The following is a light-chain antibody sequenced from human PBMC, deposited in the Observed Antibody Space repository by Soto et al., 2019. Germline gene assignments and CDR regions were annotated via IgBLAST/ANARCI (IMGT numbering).Light chain of an antibody. CDR3: NPYTSIPTIRGV. J-gene: IGLJ1*01. CDR2: DVS. CDR1: SSDVGGDDF. V-gene: IGLV2-14*01. Sequence: QSALTQPASVSGSPGQSITISCTGTSSDVGGDDFVSWYQQHPGEAPKLIIYDVSHRPSGVSNRFSGSKSGNTASLTISGLQAEDEADYYCNPYTSIPTIRGVFGTGTKLTVL.